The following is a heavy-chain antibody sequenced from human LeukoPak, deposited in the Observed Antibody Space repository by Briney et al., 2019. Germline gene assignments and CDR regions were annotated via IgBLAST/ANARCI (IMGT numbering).Heavy chain of an antibody. CDR1: GFTFSSYA. CDR2: SSGSGGST. CDR3: AKDLGGSSGWYLYYYMDV. J-gene: IGHJ6*03. V-gene: IGHV3-23*01. D-gene: IGHD6-13*01. Sequence: GGSLRLSCAASGFTFSSYAMSWGRQAPGKGLESVSASSGSGGSTYYADSVKGRFTISRDNSKNTLYLQMNSLRAEDTAVYYCAKDLGGSSGWYLYYYMDVWGKGTTVTVSS.